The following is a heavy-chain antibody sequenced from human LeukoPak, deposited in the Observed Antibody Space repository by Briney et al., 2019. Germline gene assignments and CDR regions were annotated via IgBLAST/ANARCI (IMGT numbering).Heavy chain of an antibody. CDR1: GFTFTSSA. CDR3: ARWDYYDSSGFDP. D-gene: IGHD3-22*01. Sequence: ASVKVSCKASGFTFTSSAMQWVRQARGQRLEWIGWIVVGSGNTNYAQKFQERVTITRDMSTSTAYMELSSLRSEDTAVYYCARWDYYDSSGFDPWGQGTLVTVSS. V-gene: IGHV1-58*02. CDR2: IVVGSGNT. J-gene: IGHJ5*02.